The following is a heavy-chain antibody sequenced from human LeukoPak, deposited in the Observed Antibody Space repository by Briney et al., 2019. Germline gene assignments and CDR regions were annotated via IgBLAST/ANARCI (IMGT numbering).Heavy chain of an antibody. CDR1: GYTFTSYG. Sequence: ASVKVSCKASGYTFTSYGISWVRQAPGQGLEWMGWISAYNGNTNYAQKLQGRVTMTTDTSTSTAYMELRSLRSDDTAVYYCARVPYDTLTGSQYNWFDPWGQGTLVTVSS. J-gene: IGHJ5*02. CDR3: ARVPYDTLTGSQYNWFDP. D-gene: IGHD3-9*01. V-gene: IGHV1-18*01. CDR2: ISAYNGNT.